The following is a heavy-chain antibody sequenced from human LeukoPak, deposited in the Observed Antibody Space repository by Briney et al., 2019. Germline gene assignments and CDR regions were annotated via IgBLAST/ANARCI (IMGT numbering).Heavy chain of an antibody. CDR2: VSGSGGST. Sequence: TGGSLRLSCAASGYTFISYAMSWVRQAPGKGLEWVSAVSGSGGSTYYADSVKGRFTVSRDNSKDTLYLQMNSLRAVDTAVYYCARERTFDYWGQGTLVTVSS. CDR1: GYTFISYA. J-gene: IGHJ4*02. V-gene: IGHV3-23*01. CDR3: ARERTFDY.